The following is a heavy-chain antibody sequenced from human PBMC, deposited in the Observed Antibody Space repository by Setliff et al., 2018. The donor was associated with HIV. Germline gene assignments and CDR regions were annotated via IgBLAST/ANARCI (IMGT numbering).Heavy chain of an antibody. CDR2: ISGSGGNT. CDR3: AKCYYGSGSQRGDDAFDM. Sequence: PGGSLRLSCATSRFAFSTYAMTWVRQAPGKGLEWVSTISGSGGNTYYADSVRGRFTISRDNSKNTLFLQMNSLRAEDTAVYYCAKCYYGSGSQRGDDAFDMWGQGTMVTVSS. CDR1: RFAFSTYA. D-gene: IGHD3-10*01. J-gene: IGHJ3*02. V-gene: IGHV3-23*01.